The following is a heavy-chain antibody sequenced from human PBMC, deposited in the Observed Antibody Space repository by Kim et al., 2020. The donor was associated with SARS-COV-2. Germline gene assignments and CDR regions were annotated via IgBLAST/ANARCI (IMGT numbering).Heavy chain of an antibody. D-gene: IGHD2-15*01. CDR3: ARRGVLAGTRYFDF. CDR1: GGSISSSCYY. CDR2: NNGSTSY. J-gene: IGHJ4*01. V-gene: IGHV4-39*01. Sequence: SETLSLTCAVSGGSISSSCYYWGWNRQPPGQGLVWVGSNNGSTSYNSTPTIRSRISVSVATTKNSLYLRLSSVTAAATAVCSCARRGVLAGTRYFDFWC.